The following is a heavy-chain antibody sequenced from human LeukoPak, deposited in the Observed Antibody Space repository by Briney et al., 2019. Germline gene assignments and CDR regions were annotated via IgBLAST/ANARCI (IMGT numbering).Heavy chain of an antibody. CDR3: GGGQGGRGPGIFGV. D-gene: IGHD3-3*01. J-gene: IGHJ4*01. CDR1: GFTFSNYW. CDR2: IKQDGSEK. V-gene: IGHV3-7*04. Sequence: GGSLRLSCAASGFTFSNYWMSWVRQAPGKGLEWVANIKQDGSEKFYVDSVKGRLTISRDNAKNSLYLQMNSLRVEDTAVYYWGGGQGGRGPGIFGVRGQGTL.